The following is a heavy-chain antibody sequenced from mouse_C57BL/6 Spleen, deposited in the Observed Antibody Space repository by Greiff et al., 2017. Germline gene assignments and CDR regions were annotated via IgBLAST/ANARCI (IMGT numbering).Heavy chain of an antibody. D-gene: IGHD1-1*01. CDR1: GYTFTSYW. CDR3: ARGGYYGSSYDVDY. V-gene: IGHV1-64*01. Sequence: QVQLQQPGAELVKPGASVKLSCKASGYTFTSYWMHWVKQRPGQGLEWIGMIHPNSGSTNYNEKFKSKATLTVDKSSSTAYMQLSSLTSEDSAVYYCARGGYYGSSYDVDYWGQGTTLTVSS. CDR2: IHPNSGST. J-gene: IGHJ2*01.